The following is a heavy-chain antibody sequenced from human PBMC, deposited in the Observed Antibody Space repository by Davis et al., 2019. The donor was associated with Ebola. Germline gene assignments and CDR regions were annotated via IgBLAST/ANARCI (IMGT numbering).Heavy chain of an antibody. J-gene: IGHJ4*02. CDR1: GFTFSGYT. CDR3: ARAWYSGSSAPTDRSY. Sequence: GGSLRLSCAASGFTFSGYTMNWVRQAPGKGLEWVSYISGSSSTIYYADSVKGRFTISRDNAKNSLYLQMNNLRDEDTAVYYCARAWYSGSSAPTDRSYWGQGTLVTVSS. D-gene: IGHD1-26*01. CDR2: ISGSSSTI. V-gene: IGHV3-48*02.